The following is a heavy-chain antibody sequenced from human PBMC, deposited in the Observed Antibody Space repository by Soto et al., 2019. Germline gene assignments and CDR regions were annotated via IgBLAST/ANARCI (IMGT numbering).Heavy chain of an antibody. J-gene: IGHJ4*02. CDR1: GFTFISYG. V-gene: IGHV3-30*18. CDR2: ISYDGSNK. D-gene: IGHD3-22*01. Sequence: PGGSQIVSCAAAGFTFISYGRRWVRQAPGKGLEWVAVISYDGSNKYYADSVKGRFTISRDNSKNTLYLQMNSLRAEDTAVYYCAKPRGPRHDSSGYYYSYYDYWGQGTLVTVSS. CDR3: AKPRGPRHDSSGYYYSYYDY.